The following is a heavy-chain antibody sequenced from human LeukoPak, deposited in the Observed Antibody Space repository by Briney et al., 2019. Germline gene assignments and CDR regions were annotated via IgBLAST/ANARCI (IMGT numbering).Heavy chain of an antibody. V-gene: IGHV7-4-1*02. Sequence: ASVKVSCTASGYTFTNYGINWVRQAPGQGLEWMGWINTNTGNPTYAQGFTGRFVFSLDTSVSTAYLQISSLKAEDTAVYYCAREPLALDYWGQGTLVTVSS. CDR3: AREPLALDY. J-gene: IGHJ4*02. CDR1: GYTFTNYG. CDR2: INTNTGNP.